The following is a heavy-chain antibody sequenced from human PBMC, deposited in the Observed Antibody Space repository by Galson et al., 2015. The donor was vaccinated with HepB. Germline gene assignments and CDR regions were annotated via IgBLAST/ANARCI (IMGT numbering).Heavy chain of an antibody. J-gene: IGHJ4*02. CDR1: GFTFSSSW. D-gene: IGHD4/OR15-4a*01. V-gene: IGHV3-7*01. CDR3: ARDPLHGAINY. CDR2: MNQDGSGR. Sequence: SLRLSCAASGFTFSSSWMNWVRQAPGKGLEWVANMNQDGSGRDYVDSVKGRFTISRDNAKNSLYLQMSSLRAEDTAVYYCARDPLHGAINYWGRGTLVTVSS.